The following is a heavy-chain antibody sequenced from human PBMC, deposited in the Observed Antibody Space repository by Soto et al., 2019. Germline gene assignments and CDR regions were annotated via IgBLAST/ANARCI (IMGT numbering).Heavy chain of an antibody. CDR2: LSARNGDT. J-gene: IGHJ4*02. CDR1: GYTFTSYG. D-gene: IGHD1-1*01. CDR3: ARGRYGDY. V-gene: IGHV1-18*01. Sequence: QVHLVQSGAEVKKPGASVKVSCKGSGYTFTSYGITWVRQAPGQGLEWMGWLSARNGDTDYAQKLQGRVTVTRDTSTSTASMELRSLRSAATAVYYCARGRYGDYWGQGALVTVSS.